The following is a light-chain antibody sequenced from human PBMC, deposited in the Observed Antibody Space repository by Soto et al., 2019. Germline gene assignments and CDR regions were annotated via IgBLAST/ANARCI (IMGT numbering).Light chain of an antibody. V-gene: IGKV3-15*01. Sequence: EIVMTQSPATLSVSPGESANVSCMASQSVSSHLAWYQQKPGRAPRLLIYGASTRATGSPARFSGSGSGTEFTLTIRSLQSEDFAVYYCQHYNTWPWTFGQGTKVDIK. CDR1: QSVSSH. CDR2: GAS. CDR3: QHYNTWPWT. J-gene: IGKJ1*01.